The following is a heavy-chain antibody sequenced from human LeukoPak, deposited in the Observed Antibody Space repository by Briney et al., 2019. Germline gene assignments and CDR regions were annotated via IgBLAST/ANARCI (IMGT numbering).Heavy chain of an antibody. D-gene: IGHD3-16*02. J-gene: IGHJ5*01. CDR2: ISVYNGNT. V-gene: IGHV1-18*01. Sequence: ASVKVSCKASGYTFTSYGISWVRQAPGQGLEWMGWISVYNGNTNYAQKLQGRVTMTTDTSTSTAYMELRSLRSDDTAVYYCARSFYVGEYDYVWGSYRYPYNWFDLWGQGTLVTVSS. CDR1: GYTFTSYG. CDR3: ARSFYVGEYDYVWGSYRYPYNWFDL.